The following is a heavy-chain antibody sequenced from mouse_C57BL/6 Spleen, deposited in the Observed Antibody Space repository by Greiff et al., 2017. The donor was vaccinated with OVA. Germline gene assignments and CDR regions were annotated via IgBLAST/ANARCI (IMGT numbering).Heavy chain of an antibody. J-gene: IGHJ4*01. Sequence: QVQLQQSGAELARPGASVKMSCKASGYTFTSYTMHWVKQRPGQGLEWIGYINPSSGYTKYNQKFKDKATLTADKSSSTAYMQLSSLTSEDSAVYYCARSGYGDYAMDYWGQGTSVTVSA. V-gene: IGHV1-4*01. D-gene: IGHD3-1*01. CDR1: GYTFTSYT. CDR3: ARSGYGDYAMDY. CDR2: INPSSGYT.